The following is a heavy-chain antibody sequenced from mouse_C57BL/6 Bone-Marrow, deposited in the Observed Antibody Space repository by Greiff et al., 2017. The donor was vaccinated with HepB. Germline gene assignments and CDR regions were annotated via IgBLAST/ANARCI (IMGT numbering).Heavy chain of an antibody. CDR1: GFTFSSSA. D-gene: IGHD1-2*01. J-gene: IGHJ4*01. CDR2: ISSGGDYI. CDR3: TRYYGPYYAMDY. V-gene: IGHV5-9-1*02. Sequence: EVMLVESGEGLVKPGGSLKLSCAASGFTFSSSAMSWVRQTPEQRLEWVASISSGGDYIYYADTVKGRFPISRDNARNTLYLQMSSLKSEDTAMYYCTRYYGPYYAMDYWVQGTSVTVSS.